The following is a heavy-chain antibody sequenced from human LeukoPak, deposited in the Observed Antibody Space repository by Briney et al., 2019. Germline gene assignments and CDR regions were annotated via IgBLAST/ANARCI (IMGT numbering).Heavy chain of an antibody. J-gene: IGHJ4*02. D-gene: IGHD6-19*01. V-gene: IGHV3-15*01. Sequence: GGSLRLSCAASGFTFSSYSMNWVRQAPGKGLECVGRIKSKTDGGTTDYAAPVRGRFTISRDDSKNTLCLQMNSLQTEDTAVYYCTTEGFFQYSSGWSTLDYRGQGTLVTVSS. CDR2: IKSKTDGGTT. CDR1: GFTFSSYS. CDR3: TTEGFFQYSSGWSTLDY.